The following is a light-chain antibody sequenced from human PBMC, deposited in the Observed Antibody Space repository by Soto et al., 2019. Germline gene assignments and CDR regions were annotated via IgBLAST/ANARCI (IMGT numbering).Light chain of an antibody. Sequence: EIVLTQSPATLSLSPGERATLSCRASQSVTDKYLAWYQQKPGQAPRLVISGASSRTSGIPDRFSGSGSGTDFTLTISSLENEDFAVYYCQQRSNWLLTFGQGTRLEIK. J-gene: IGKJ5*01. V-gene: IGKV3D-20*02. CDR1: QSVTDKY. CDR2: GAS. CDR3: QQRSNWLLT.